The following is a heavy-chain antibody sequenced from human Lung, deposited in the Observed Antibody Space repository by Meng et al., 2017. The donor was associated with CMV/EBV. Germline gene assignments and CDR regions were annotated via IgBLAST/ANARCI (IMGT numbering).Heavy chain of an antibody. Sequence: SCAASGFTFNRYRMHWVRQAPGKGLIWVARIKFDGTYANYADSVRGRFTISRDNAGDRLFLQMNSLRAEDTALYFCVRDGDKWNFDYWGKGTLVTVSS. CDR3: VRDGDKWNFDY. D-gene: IGHD1-26*01. CDR2: IKFDGTYA. CDR1: GFTFNRYR. V-gene: IGHV3-74*01. J-gene: IGHJ4*02.